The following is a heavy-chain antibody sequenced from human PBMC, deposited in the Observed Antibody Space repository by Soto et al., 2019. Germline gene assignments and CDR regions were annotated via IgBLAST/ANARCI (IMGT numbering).Heavy chain of an antibody. CDR1: GYTFTGYY. Sequence: QVQLVQSGAEVKKPGASVKVSCKASGYTFTGYYMHWVRQAPGQGLEWMGWINPNSGGTNYAQKFQGWVTMTRDTSHSTAYMELGRLRSDDTAVYYCARGAYSSCWYPHDAFDIWGQGTMVTVSS. V-gene: IGHV1-2*04. D-gene: IGHD6-13*01. CDR3: ARGAYSSCWYPHDAFDI. CDR2: INPNSGGT. J-gene: IGHJ3*02.